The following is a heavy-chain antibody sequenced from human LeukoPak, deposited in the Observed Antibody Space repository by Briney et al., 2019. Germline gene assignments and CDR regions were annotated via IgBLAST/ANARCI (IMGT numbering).Heavy chain of an antibody. CDR1: GFTFSSYW. Sequence: GGSLRLSCAASGFTFSSYWMHWVRQGPGKGLVWVSRNGSSTEYADSVKGRFTISRENAKNTLYLQMNSLRAEDTAVYYCAKVLDGDYMIDYWGQGTLVTVSS. J-gene: IGHJ4*02. CDR3: AKVLDGDYMIDY. D-gene: IGHD4-17*01. CDR2: NGSST. V-gene: IGHV3-74*01.